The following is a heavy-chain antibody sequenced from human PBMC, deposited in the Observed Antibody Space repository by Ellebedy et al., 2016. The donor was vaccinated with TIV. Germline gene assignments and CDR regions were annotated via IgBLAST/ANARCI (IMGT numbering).Heavy chain of an antibody. J-gene: IGHJ4*02. Sequence: ETLSLTXVASGFTFSSYDMHWVRQVTGKALEWVSVIDIAGDTYYPDSVKGRFTISRENAKNSLYLQMNSLSAGDTAVYYCTRGRPEGDGFFDYWGQGNLVTVSS. D-gene: IGHD2-21*02. CDR1: GFTFSSYD. CDR2: IDIAGDT. CDR3: TRGRPEGDGFFDY. V-gene: IGHV3-13*01.